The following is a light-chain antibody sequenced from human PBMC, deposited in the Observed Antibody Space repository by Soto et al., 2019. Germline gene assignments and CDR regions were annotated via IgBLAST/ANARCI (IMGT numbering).Light chain of an antibody. V-gene: IGLV2-14*03. CDR3: SSFTSSTSYV. CDR1: SSDVGSYNS. CDR2: DVN. Sequence: QSVLTQPASVSGSPGQSIAISCTGTSSDVGSYNSVSWYQQYPGKAPQLMIHDVNNRPSGISDRFSGSKTGNTASLTISRLQAQYEADYYCSSFTSSTSYVFGTGTQLTVL. J-gene: IGLJ7*01.